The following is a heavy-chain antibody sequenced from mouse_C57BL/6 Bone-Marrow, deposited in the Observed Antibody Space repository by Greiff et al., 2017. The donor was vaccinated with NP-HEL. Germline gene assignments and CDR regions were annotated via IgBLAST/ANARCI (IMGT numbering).Heavy chain of an antibody. D-gene: IGHD1-1*01. Sequence: QVQLQQPGAELVRPGSSVKLSCKASGYTFTSYWMDWVKQRPGQGLEWIGNIYPSDSETHYNQKFKDKATLTVDKSSSTAYMQLSSLTSEGSAVYYCARRGVVAPTTHYCAMDYWGQGTSVTVSS. CDR1: GYTFTSYW. CDR2: IYPSDSET. V-gene: IGHV1-61*01. J-gene: IGHJ4*01. CDR3: ARRGVVAPTTHYCAMDY.